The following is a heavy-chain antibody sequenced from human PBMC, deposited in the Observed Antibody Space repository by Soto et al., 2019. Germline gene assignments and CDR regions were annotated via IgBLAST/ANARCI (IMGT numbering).Heavy chain of an antibody. Sequence: QVQLVQSGAEVKKPGASVKVSCKASGYTFTSYYMHWVRQAPGQGLEWMGIINPSGGSTSYEQKFQGRVKSTRDTSTSTVYLELSSLRTEDTAVYYCARGRSSGWGFYYWGQGTLVTVSS. CDR3: ARGRSSGWGFYY. CDR1: GYTFTSYY. J-gene: IGHJ4*02. D-gene: IGHD6-19*01. V-gene: IGHV1-46*03. CDR2: INPSGGST.